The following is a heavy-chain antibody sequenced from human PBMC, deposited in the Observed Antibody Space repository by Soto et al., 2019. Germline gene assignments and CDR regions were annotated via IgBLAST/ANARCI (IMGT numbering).Heavy chain of an antibody. CDR2: ITTSGGNT. Sequence: EVQLLESGGGLVQPGGSLRLSCAASGFTFSTYAMSWVRQAPGKGLEWVSTITTSGGNTYYADSVQGRFTISRDNSKNTLYLQMNSLRAEDTAVYYCAGRYCTNGVCYTNYYYYIDVWCKGTTVTVSS. V-gene: IGHV3-23*01. CDR3: AGRYCTNGVCYTNYYYYIDV. D-gene: IGHD2-8*01. J-gene: IGHJ6*03. CDR1: GFTFSTYA.